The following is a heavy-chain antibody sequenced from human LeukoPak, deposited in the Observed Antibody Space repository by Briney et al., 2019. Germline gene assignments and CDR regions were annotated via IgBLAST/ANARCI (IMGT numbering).Heavy chain of an antibody. CDR2: INPDGSTT. CDR1: GFTFSNYW. CDR3: AKSPMIVVVIHDAFDI. V-gene: IGHV3-74*01. D-gene: IGHD3-22*01. Sequence: GGSLRLSCAASGFTFSNYWMHWVRQDPGKGLVWVSFINPDGSTTNYADSVKGRFTISRDNAKNSLYLQMNSLRAEDTAVYYCAKSPMIVVVIHDAFDIWGQGTMVTVSS. J-gene: IGHJ3*02.